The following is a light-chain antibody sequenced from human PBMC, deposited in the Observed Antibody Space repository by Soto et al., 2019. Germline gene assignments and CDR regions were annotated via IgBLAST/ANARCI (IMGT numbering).Light chain of an antibody. J-gene: IGLJ1*01. CDR3: SSYTSSITYV. CDR1: SSDVGGYHY. Sequence: QLVLTQPASVSGSPGQSITISCTGTSSDVGGYHYVSWYQQYPGKAPKVMIYDVSNRPSGVSNRFSGSKSGTTASLTISGLQAEDEADYYCSSYTSSITYVFGTGTKVTVL. CDR2: DVS. V-gene: IGLV2-14*01.